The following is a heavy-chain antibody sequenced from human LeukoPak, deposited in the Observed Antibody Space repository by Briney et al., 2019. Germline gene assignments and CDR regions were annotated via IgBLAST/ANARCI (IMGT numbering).Heavy chain of an antibody. V-gene: IGHV1-8*03. J-gene: IGHJ6*03. CDR3: ARSFETTYSSGWYSPYYYYYMDV. CDR1: GYTFTSYD. D-gene: IGHD6-19*01. CDR2: MNPNSGNT. Sequence: GASVKVSCKASGYTFTSYDINWVRQATGQGLEWMGWMNPNSGNTGYAQKFQGRVTITRNTSISTAYMELSSLRSEDTAVYYCARSFETTYSSGWYSPYYYYYMDVWGKGTTVTVSS.